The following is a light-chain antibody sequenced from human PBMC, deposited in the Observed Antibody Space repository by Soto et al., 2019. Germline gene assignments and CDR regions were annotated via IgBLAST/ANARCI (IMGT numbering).Light chain of an antibody. CDR1: QSIANY. CDR2: AAS. V-gene: IGKV1-39*01. Sequence: IQMTQSPSSLSASVGDRVTITCRASQSIANYLNWYQQKPGKVPKLLIYAASTLESGVPSRFSGSGSGTDFTLTISSLQPEDFATYYCQQSYNNPKTFGQGTKVEIK. J-gene: IGKJ1*01. CDR3: QQSYNNPKT.